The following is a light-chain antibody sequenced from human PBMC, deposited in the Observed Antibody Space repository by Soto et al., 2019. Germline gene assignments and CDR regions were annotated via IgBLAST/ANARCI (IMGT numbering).Light chain of an antibody. CDR2: GAS. V-gene: IGKV3-15*01. CDR1: QSVSSN. Sequence: EIVMTQSPATLSVSPGERATLSCRASQSVSSNLAWYQQKPGQAPRLLIYGASTRATGIPARFSGSGSGTEFTPTFSSLQTEDFAIYFCQQYNNWPPDRTFGQGTKVYIK. CDR3: QQYNNWPPDRT. J-gene: IGKJ1*01.